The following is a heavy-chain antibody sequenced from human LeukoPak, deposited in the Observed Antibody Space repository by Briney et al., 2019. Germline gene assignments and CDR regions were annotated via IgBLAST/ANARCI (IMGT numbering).Heavy chain of an antibody. CDR3: AKKTPGNHPFDD. J-gene: IGHJ4*02. Sequence: PGGSLRLSCAASGFTFSSYSMNWVRQAPGKGLEWVSSISSSSSYIYYADSVKGRFTISRDNAKNTVYLQMSSLRVDDTAVYYCAKKTPGNHPFDDWGQGILVTVSS. V-gene: IGHV3-21*04. D-gene: IGHD4-23*01. CDR1: GFTFSSYS. CDR2: ISSSSSYI.